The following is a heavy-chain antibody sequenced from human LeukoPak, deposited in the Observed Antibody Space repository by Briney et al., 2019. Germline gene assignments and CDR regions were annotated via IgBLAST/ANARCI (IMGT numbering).Heavy chain of an antibody. CDR1: GFTFSSYS. Sequence: GGSLRLSCAASGFTFSSYSMNWVRQAPGKGLEWVSSISSSSSYIYYADSVKGRFTISRDNSKNTLYLQMNSLRAEDTAVYYCARDPSRTLDVWGQGTTVTVSS. CDR2: ISSSSSYI. J-gene: IGHJ6*02. D-gene: IGHD1-7*01. CDR3: ARDPSRTLDV. V-gene: IGHV3-21*01.